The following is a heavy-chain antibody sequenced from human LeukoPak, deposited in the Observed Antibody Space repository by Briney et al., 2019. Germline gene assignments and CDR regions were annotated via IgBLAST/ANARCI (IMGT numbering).Heavy chain of an antibody. CDR3: AKNVVVKRYIDY. CDR1: GFTFSNHA. CDR2: ISGSGRTT. Sequence: GGSLRPACAASGFTFSNHAMSWVRQPPGKGLQWVSVISGSGRTTEYADYVKGRFTISRDNSKNTLSLQMNSLRVEDTAIYYCAKNVVVKRYIDYWGQGTLDSVSS. J-gene: IGHJ4*02. D-gene: IGHD2-15*01. V-gene: IGHV3-23*01.